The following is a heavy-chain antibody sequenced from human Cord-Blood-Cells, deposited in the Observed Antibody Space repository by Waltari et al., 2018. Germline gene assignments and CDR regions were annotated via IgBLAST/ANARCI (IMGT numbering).Heavy chain of an antibody. V-gene: IGHV1-2*02. CDR2: INPHSGGT. Sequence: QVQLVQSGAEVNKPGASVKVSCKASGYTFTGYYMHWVRQAPGQGLEWMGWINPHSGGTNYAQKFQGRVTMTRDTSISTAYMELSRLRSDDTAVYYCATYGDLGAFDIWGQGTMVTVSS. CDR3: ATYGDLGAFDI. CDR1: GYTFTGYY. J-gene: IGHJ3*02. D-gene: IGHD3-16*01.